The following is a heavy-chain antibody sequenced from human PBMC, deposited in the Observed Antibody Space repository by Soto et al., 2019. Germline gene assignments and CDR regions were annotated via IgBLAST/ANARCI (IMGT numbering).Heavy chain of an antibody. J-gene: IGHJ4*02. CDR2: ISYDGSNK. V-gene: IGHV3-30-3*01. Sequence: QVQLVESGGGVVQPGRSLRLSCAASGFTFSSYAMHWVRQAPGKGLEWVAVISYDGSNKYYADSVKGRFTISRDNSKNTLYLRMNSLRAEDTAVYYCARIPSGSYFDYWGQGTLVTVSS. CDR1: GFTFSSYA. CDR3: ARIPSGSYFDY. D-gene: IGHD1-26*01.